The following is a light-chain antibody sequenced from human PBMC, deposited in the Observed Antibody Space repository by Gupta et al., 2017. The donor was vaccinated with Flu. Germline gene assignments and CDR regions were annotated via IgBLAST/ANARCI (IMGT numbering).Light chain of an antibody. CDR3: QQYGTWPLT. Sequence: GTLFCSPGETATLSVRARQTVNNNYLAWYQQRPGQAPRLFIYGASTRAPPIPARFSRSGSGTEFTLTINSLQSEDFAVYFCQQYGTWPLTFGRGTKVEIK. V-gene: IGKV3-15*01. CDR2: GAS. CDR1: QTVNNN. J-gene: IGKJ4*01.